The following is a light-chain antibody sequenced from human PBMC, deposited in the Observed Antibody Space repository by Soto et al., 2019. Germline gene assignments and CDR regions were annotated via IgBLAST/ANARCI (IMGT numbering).Light chain of an antibody. CDR1: QSVSSN. J-gene: IGKJ4*01. CDR2: VAS. V-gene: IGKV3-15*01. CDR3: QQYNVWPLS. Sequence: IVMTQSPATLSVSPGDRATLSCRSSQSVSSNLAWYQQKPVQTPKLLIYVASTRAPGIAARFSGSGSGAEFTLTISSLQSEEYAVYCCQQYNVWPLSFGGGTKVEFK.